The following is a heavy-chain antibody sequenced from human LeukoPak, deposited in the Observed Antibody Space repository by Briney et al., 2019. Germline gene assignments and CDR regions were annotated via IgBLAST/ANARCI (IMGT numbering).Heavy chain of an antibody. Sequence: SETLSLTCTVSGYSISSGYYWGWIRQPPGKGPEWIGSIYHSGSTYYNWSLKSRVTISVDTSKNQFSLKLSSVTAADTAVYYCATSSGLDYWGQGTLVTVSS. J-gene: IGHJ4*02. CDR2: IYHSGST. D-gene: IGHD6-25*01. V-gene: IGHV4-38-2*02. CDR3: ATSSGLDY. CDR1: GYSISSGYY.